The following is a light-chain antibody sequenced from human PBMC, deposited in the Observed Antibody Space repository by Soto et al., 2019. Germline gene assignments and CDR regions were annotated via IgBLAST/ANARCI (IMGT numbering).Light chain of an antibody. CDR2: KAS. Sequence: DIQMTQSPSTLSASVGDRVTITCLASQGISNWLAWYQQKPGKAPKLLIYKASSLETGVPSRFSGSGSGTEFTLTISCLQPDDFATYYCQQYNSYPRTFGQGTKVEIK. V-gene: IGKV1-5*03. CDR1: QGISNW. CDR3: QQYNSYPRT. J-gene: IGKJ1*01.